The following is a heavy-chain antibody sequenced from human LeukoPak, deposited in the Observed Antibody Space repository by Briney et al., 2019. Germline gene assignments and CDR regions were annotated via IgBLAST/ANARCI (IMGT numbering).Heavy chain of an antibody. J-gene: IGHJ4*02. D-gene: IGHD3-10*01. CDR3: ARSRGMSMNDKNLLY. V-gene: IGHV3-21*06. Sequence: GGSLRLSCAASGFTFSAYTLNWVRRAPGKGLEWVSSIKGSDNYIYNADSVAGRFTVSTDDAQNSIYLQMNSLRVEDTAIYYCARSRGMSMNDKNLLYWGQRSLVTVSS. CDR2: IKGSDNYI. CDR1: GFTFSAYT.